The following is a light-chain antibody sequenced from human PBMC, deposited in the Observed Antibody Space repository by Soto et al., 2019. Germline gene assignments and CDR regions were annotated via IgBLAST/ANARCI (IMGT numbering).Light chain of an antibody. CDR2: AAS. CDR3: QQTYNTLGT. J-gene: IGKJ1*01. V-gene: IGKV1-39*01. CDR1: QSINSY. Sequence: DIQMTQSPSSLSASVGDRVAITCRASQSINSYLNWYQQKPGMAPKLLIYAASRLQSGVPSRFSGSGSGTDFTLTISSLQPEDFVTYYCQQTYNTLGTFGQGTKVDNK.